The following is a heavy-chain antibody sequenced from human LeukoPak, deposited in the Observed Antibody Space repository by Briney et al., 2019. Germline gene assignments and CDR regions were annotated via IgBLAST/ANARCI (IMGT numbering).Heavy chain of an antibody. CDR1: GGSISSYY. D-gene: IGHD3-10*01. CDR2: IYYSGST. J-gene: IGHJ4*02. Sequence: SETLSLTCTVSGGSISSYYWSWIRQPPGKGLEWIGYIYYSGSTNYNPSLKSRVTISVDTSKNQFSLKLSSVTAADTAVYYCARAHYYGSYYFDYWGQGTLVTVSS. CDR3: ARAHYYGSYYFDY. V-gene: IGHV4-59*01.